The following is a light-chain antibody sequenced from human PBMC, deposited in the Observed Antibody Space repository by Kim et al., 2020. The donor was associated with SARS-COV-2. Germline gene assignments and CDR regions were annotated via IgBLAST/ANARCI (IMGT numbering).Light chain of an antibody. CDR2: LNSYGSH. CDR1: SGHSSYA. J-gene: IGLJ3*02. CDR3: QTWGTGIRV. Sequence: PVKPACPRSSGHSSYAIAWHQQQPEKGPRYLMKLNSYGSHSKGDGIPDRFSGSSSGAEGYLTISSLQSEDEADYYCQTWGTGIRVFGGGTQLTVL. V-gene: IGLV4-69*01.